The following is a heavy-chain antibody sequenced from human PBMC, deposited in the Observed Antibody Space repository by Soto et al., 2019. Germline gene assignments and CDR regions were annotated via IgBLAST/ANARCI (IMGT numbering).Heavy chain of an antibody. CDR1: GFTFSSYG. CDR2: IWYDGSNK. CDR3: ARALTWELLPSWLDY. V-gene: IGHV3-33*01. Sequence: GGSLRLSCAASGFTFSSYGMHWVRQAPGKGLEWVAVIWYDGSNKYYADSVKGRFTISRDNSKNTLYLQMNSLRAEDTAVYYCARALTWELLPSWLDYWGQGTLVTVSS. J-gene: IGHJ4*02. D-gene: IGHD1-26*01.